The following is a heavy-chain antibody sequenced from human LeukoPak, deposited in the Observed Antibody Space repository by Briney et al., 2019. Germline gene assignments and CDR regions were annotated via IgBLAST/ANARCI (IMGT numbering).Heavy chain of an antibody. V-gene: IGHV3-9*01. J-gene: IGHJ4*02. D-gene: IGHD3-10*01. Sequence: GGSLRLSCAASGFTFDDYAMHWVRQAPGKGLEWVSGISWNSGSIGYADSVKGRFTISRDNAKNSLYLQMNSLRAEDTALYYCAKAGIWFGELFGLFDYWGQGTLVTVPS. CDR2: ISWNSGSI. CDR1: GFTFDDYA. CDR3: AKAGIWFGELFGLFDY.